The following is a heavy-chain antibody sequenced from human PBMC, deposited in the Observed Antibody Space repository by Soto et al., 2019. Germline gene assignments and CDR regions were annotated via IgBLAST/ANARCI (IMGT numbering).Heavy chain of an antibody. Sequence: QVQLVQSGAEVKKPGASVKVSCKASGYTFTSYAMHWVRQAPGQRLEWMGWINAGNGNTKYSQKFQGRVTITRDTSTSTAYMELRSPRSEDTAVYYCSGSGPYCSSTSCYDYWGQGTLVTVSS. V-gene: IGHV1-3*01. CDR2: INAGNGNT. CDR3: SGSGPYCSSTSCYDY. J-gene: IGHJ4*02. D-gene: IGHD2-2*01. CDR1: GYTFTSYA.